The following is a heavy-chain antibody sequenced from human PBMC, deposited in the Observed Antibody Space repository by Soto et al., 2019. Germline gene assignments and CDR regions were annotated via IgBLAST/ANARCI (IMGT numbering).Heavy chain of an antibody. CDR1: GFTFSSYG. J-gene: IGHJ4*02. CDR3: ANLYCSSTSCYSL. Sequence: HPGGSLRLSCAASGFTFSSYGMHWVRQAPGKGLEWVAVISYDGSNKYYADSVKGRFTISRDNSKNTLYLQMNSLRAEDTAVYYCANLYCSSTSCYSLWGQGTLVTVSS. CDR2: ISYDGSNK. V-gene: IGHV3-30*18. D-gene: IGHD2-2*01.